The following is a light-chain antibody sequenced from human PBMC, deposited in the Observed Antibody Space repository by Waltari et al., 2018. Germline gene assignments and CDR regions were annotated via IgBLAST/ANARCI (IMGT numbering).Light chain of an antibody. CDR1: QGISDS. Sequence: RVTITCRASQGISDSLAWYQQKPGKAPNLLIYAASKLESGVPFRFSGSGSGADYTLTINSLRPEDVATYYCQQYYDSPPGTFGQGTRLEIK. CDR2: AAS. V-gene: IGKV1-NL1*01. J-gene: IGKJ2*02. CDR3: QQYYDSPPGT.